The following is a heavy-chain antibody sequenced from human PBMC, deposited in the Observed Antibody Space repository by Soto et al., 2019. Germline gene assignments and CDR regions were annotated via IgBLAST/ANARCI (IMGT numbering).Heavy chain of an antibody. J-gene: IGHJ4*02. V-gene: IGHV4-30-4*01. CDR3: ATMSTTATRLYYFDF. CDR1: GGSISSGNYY. D-gene: IGHD4-17*01. CDR2: ISYSGST. Sequence: QVQLQESGPGLVKPSQTLSLTCTVSGGSISSGNYYWSWIRQPPGKGLEWIGFISYSGSTYYNLSLKSRITIPVDTSKNQFSLNLSFVTAANTAVYYCATMSTTATRLYYFDFWGQGTLVTVSS.